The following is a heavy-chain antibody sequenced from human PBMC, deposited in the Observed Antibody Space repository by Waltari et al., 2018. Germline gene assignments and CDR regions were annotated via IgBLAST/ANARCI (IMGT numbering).Heavy chain of an antibody. CDR1: GFSLSTSGVG. CDR2: VFWGGVK. CDR3: ARGIGAVYFDY. J-gene: IGHJ4*01. D-gene: IGHD1-26*01. V-gene: IGHV2-5*02. Sequence: QITLKESGPTLVKPTQTLTLTCTFSGFSLSTSGVGVGWIRQPPGKALEWLALVFWGGVKRYSPSLKSRLTISKDTSKNQVVFTMTNMDPVDTATYYCARGIGAVYFDYWGQGTLVTVSS.